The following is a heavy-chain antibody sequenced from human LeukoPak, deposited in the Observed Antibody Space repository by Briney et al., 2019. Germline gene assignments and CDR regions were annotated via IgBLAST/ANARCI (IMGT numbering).Heavy chain of an antibody. J-gene: IGHJ4*02. CDR1: GYTFTSYY. D-gene: IGHD6-13*01. Sequence: ASVKVSCEAFGYTFTSYYMHWVRQAPGQGLEWMGIINPSGGSTSYAQKFQGRVTMTRDTSTSTVYMELSSLRSEDTAVYYCARSVGPSIAAAGPFDYWGQGTLVTVSS. V-gene: IGHV1-46*01. CDR3: ARSVGPSIAAAGPFDY. CDR2: INPSGGST.